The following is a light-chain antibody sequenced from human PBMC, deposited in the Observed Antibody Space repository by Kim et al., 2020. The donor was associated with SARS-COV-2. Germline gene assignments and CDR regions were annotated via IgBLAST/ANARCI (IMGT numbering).Light chain of an antibody. V-gene: IGLV2-23*01. Sequence: GQSITIYCTGTTSDVGSFNRVSWYQQHRGKAPKVIIYEATKRPSGVASRFSGSKSGTTASLTISGLQAEDEADYYCCSFAGSNTWVFGGGTKLTVL. CDR3: CSFAGSNTWV. CDR2: EAT. CDR1: TSDVGSFNR. J-gene: IGLJ3*02.